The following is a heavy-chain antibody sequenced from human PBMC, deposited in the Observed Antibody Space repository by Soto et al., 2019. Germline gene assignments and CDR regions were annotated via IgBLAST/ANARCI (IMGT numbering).Heavy chain of an antibody. J-gene: IGHJ4*02. V-gene: IGHV4-39*01. CDR2: IYYSGST. D-gene: IGHD3-10*01. Sequence: SETLSLTCTVSGGSISSSSYYWGWIRQPPGKGLEWIGSIYYSGSTYYNPSLKSRVTISVDTSKNQFSLKLSSVTAADTAVYYCARHVVLLWFGELDYWGQGTLVTVSS. CDR3: ARHVVLLWFGELDY. CDR1: GGSISSSSYY.